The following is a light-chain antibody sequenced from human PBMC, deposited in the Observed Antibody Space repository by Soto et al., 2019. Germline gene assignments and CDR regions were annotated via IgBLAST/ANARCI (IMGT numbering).Light chain of an antibody. CDR2: SNN. Sequence: QSALTQPPSASGTAGQRVTISCSGSTSNIGSNTVNWYQQVPGTAPKNLIYSNNQRPSGVPDRFSGAKSATSGSLAISGLLSEDEADYYCAAWYDSLNAYVFGTGTQLTVL. J-gene: IGLJ1*01. CDR3: AAWYDSLNAYV. CDR1: TSNIGSNT. V-gene: IGLV1-44*01.